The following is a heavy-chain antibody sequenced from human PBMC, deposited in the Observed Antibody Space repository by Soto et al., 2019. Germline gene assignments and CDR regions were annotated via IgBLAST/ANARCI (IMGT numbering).Heavy chain of an antibody. CDR1: GFTFDNYA. Sequence: EVQLVESGGGLTQPGGSLRLSCAASGFTFDNYALHWVRQAPGKGLEWISGHGWNSGAIGYADSVKGRFTISRDNAKNSPYLHMNSLITEDTAFYYCAKGGRWGCGLDVHGWGQGPLVTVSS. J-gene: IGHJ4*02. CDR3: AKGGRWGCGLDVHG. D-gene: IGHD3-16*01. CDR2: HGWNSGAI. V-gene: IGHV3-9*01.